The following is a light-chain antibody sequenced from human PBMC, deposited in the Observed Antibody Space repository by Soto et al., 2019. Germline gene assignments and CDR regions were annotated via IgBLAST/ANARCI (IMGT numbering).Light chain of an antibody. J-gene: IGKJ4*01. Sequence: GDRVTITCRCSQGITSAIAWYRQRPGMAPELLIYDVSTLASGVTSRFSGSGSGTDFTLTISALQPEDFATYYCQQFSTYPLTFGGGTKVDIK. CDR1: QGITSA. CDR3: QQFSTYPLT. CDR2: DVS. V-gene: IGKV1-13*02.